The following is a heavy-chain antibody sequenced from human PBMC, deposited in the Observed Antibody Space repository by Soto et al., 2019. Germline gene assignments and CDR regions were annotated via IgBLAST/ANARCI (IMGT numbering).Heavy chain of an antibody. CDR3: ACAGPSNWFDP. V-gene: IGHV4-59*12. CDR2: IYYSGST. J-gene: IGHJ5*02. Sequence: QVQLQESGPGLVKPSETLSLTCTVSGGSISSYYWSWIRQPPGKGLEWIGYIYYSGSTNYNPSLMSRFTISVDTSKNQFSLKLSAVTAADTAVYYCACAGPSNWFDPWGQGTLVTVSS. CDR1: GGSISSYY.